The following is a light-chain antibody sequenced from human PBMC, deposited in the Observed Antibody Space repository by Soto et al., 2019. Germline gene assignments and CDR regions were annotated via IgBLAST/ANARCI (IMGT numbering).Light chain of an antibody. CDR2: DAS. CDR3: HQYDRLPLT. J-gene: IGKJ4*01. CDR1: QDITKY. V-gene: IGKV1-33*01. Sequence: DIQMTQSPSSLSASVGDRVTITCQASQDITKYLNWYQQKPGKAPKLLIYDASNLETGVPSRFIGSGSGTDVTFTISSLQPEDIATYYCHQYDRLPLTFGGGTKVEIK.